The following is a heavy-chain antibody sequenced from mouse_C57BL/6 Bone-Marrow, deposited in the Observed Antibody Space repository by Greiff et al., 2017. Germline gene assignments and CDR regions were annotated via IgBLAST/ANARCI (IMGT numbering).Heavy chain of an antibody. Sequence: EVQLQQSGAELVRPGASVKLSCTASGFNIKDYYMHWVKQRPEKGLEWIGRIDPEDGDTEYAPKFQGKATMTADTSSNTAYLQLSSLTSEDTAVYYCTTDYYGSSSWFAYWGQGTLVTVSA. CDR2: IDPEDGDT. V-gene: IGHV14-1*01. D-gene: IGHD1-1*01. CDR3: TTDYYGSSSWFAY. J-gene: IGHJ3*01. CDR1: GFNIKDYY.